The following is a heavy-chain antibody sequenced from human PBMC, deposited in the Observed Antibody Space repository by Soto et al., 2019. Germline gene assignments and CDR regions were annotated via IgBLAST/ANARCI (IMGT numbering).Heavy chain of an antibody. Sequence: SETLSLTCAVSGGSISSGGYSWSWIRQPPGKGLEWIGYIYHSGSTYYNPSLKSRVTISVDRSKNQFSLKLSSVTAADTAVYYCARGSGYREFDPWGQGTLVTVSS. CDR3: ARGSGYREFDP. D-gene: IGHD3-22*01. CDR1: GGSISSGGYS. V-gene: IGHV4-30-2*01. CDR2: IYHSGST. J-gene: IGHJ5*02.